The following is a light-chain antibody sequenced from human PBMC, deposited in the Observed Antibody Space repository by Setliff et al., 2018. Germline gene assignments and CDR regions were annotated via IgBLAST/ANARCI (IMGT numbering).Light chain of an antibody. CDR3: AAWDDILKAVV. Sequence: QSALAQPPPASGTPGQRVTISCSGSSSNIGTKTVNWYQQLPGVAPKLLIHRDSQRPSGVPDRFSGSKSGTSASLAISGLLSEDEADYYCAAWDDILKAVVFGGGTKVTVL. J-gene: IGLJ3*02. V-gene: IGLV1-44*01. CDR2: RDS. CDR1: SSNIGTKT.